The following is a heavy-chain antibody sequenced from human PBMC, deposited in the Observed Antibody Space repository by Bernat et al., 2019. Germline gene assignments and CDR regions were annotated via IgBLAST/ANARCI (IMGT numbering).Heavy chain of an antibody. CDR3: TAAVGTSSYNWFDP. CDR2: IRTKSNNYAT. CDR1: GFIFSDSV. D-gene: IGHD4-23*01. J-gene: IGHJ5*02. Sequence: EVQLVESGGGLVQPGGSLKLSCAASGFIFSDSVMHWVRQASGKGPEWVGRIRTKSNNYATAYAASVKGRFTISRDDSKNTAFLQMDSLKTEDTAIYYCTAAVGTSSYNWFDPWGPGTLVTVPS. V-gene: IGHV3-73*01.